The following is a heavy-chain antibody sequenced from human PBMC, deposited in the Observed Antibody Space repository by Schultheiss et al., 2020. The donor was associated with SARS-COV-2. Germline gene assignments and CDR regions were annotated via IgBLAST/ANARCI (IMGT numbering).Heavy chain of an antibody. V-gene: IGHV3-73*01. J-gene: IGHJ4*02. Sequence: GGSLRLSCAASGFTFSGSAMHWVRQASGKGLEWVGRIRSKANSYATAYAASVKGRFTISRDDSKNTAYLQMNSLKTEDTAVYYCTTALTAAGPTFDYWGQGTLVTVSS. D-gene: IGHD6-13*01. CDR2: IRSKANSYAT. CDR3: TTALTAAGPTFDY. CDR1: GFTFSGSA.